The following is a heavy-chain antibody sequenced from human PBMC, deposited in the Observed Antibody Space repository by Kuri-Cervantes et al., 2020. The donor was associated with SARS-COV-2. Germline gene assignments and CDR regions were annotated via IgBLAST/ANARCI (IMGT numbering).Heavy chain of an antibody. Sequence: SETLSLTCTVSGGSISSYYWSWIRQPPGEGLEWIGYIHSSGSTNYNPSLKSRVTISVDTSKNQFSLKLSSVTAADTAVYYCARHIPYYDFWSGYYDAFDIWGQGTMVTVSS. CDR2: IHSSGST. J-gene: IGHJ3*02. V-gene: IGHV4-59*08. CDR1: GGSISSYY. D-gene: IGHD3-3*01. CDR3: ARHIPYYDFWSGYYDAFDI.